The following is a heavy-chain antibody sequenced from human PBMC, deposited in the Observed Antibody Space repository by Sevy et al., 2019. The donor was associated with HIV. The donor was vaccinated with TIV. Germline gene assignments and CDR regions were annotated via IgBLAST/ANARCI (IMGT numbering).Heavy chain of an antibody. V-gene: IGHV4-59*01. J-gene: IGHJ6*02. CDR2: IYYSGST. CDR1: GGSISSYY. Sequence: SETLSLTCTVSGGSISSYYWSWIRQPPGKGLEWTGYIYYSGSTNYNPSLKSRVTISVDTSKNQFSLKLSSVTAADTAVYYCARDTGYCSGGSCGRLYYYYGMDVWGQGTTVTVSS. D-gene: IGHD2-15*01. CDR3: ARDTGYCSGGSCGRLYYYYGMDV.